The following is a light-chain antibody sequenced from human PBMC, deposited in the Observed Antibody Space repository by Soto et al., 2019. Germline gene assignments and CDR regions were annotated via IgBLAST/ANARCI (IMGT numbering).Light chain of an antibody. CDR1: QSVSNNY. CDR3: QQDGSSGT. CDR2: GAS. V-gene: IGKV3-20*01. J-gene: IGKJ1*01. Sequence: SPGKRSTSPCGRAHLSCRASQSVSNNYVACYQQIPGQAPRLIIYGASNRATGIPDRFSGSWSGTDFTLTISRVEPEDSAVYYCQQDGSSGTFGQGTKVDIK.